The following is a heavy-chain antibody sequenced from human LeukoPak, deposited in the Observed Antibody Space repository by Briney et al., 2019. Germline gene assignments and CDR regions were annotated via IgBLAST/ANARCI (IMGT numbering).Heavy chain of an antibody. J-gene: IGHJ4*02. CDR1: GGSISSYY. CDR2: IYYSGST. V-gene: IGHV4-59*12. Sequence: SETLSLTCTVSGGSISSYYWSWIRQPPGKGLEWIGYIYYSGSTNYNPSLKSRVTMSVDTSKNQFSLKLSSVTAADTAVYYCARVGRGGCFDYWGQGTLVTVSS. D-gene: IGHD6-19*01. CDR3: ARVGRGGCFDY.